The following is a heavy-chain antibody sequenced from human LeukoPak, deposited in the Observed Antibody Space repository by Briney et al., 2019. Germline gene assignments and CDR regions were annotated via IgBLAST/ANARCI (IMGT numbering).Heavy chain of an antibody. Sequence: GESLQISCKGSGYSFTSYWIGWVRQMPGKGLEWMGIIYPGDSDTRYSPSFQAQVTISADKSISTAYLQWSSLKASDTAMYYCARHSAIGYGSKKDAFDIWGQGTMVTVSS. CDR2: IYPGDSDT. J-gene: IGHJ3*02. D-gene: IGHD5-12*01. CDR1: GYSFTSYW. CDR3: ARHSAIGYGSKKDAFDI. V-gene: IGHV5-51*01.